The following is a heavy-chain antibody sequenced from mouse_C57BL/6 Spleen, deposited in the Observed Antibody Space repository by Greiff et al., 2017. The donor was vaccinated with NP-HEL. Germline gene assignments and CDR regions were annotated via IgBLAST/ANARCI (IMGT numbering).Heavy chain of an antibody. J-gene: IGHJ4*01. CDR3: ARGRLRRDGYAMDY. Sequence: VQLQQPGAELVRPGSSVKLSCKASGYTFTSYWVHWVKQRPIQGLEWIGNIDPSDSETHYNQKFKDKATLTVDKSSSTAYMQLSSLTSEDSAVYYCARGRLRRDGYAMDYWGQGTSVTVSS. CDR1: GYTFTSYW. D-gene: IGHD2-4*01. V-gene: IGHV1-52*01. CDR2: IDPSDSET.